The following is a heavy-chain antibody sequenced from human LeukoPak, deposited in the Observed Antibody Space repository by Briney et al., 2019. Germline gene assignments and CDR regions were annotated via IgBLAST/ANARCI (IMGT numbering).Heavy chain of an antibody. Sequence: SETLSLTCTVSWGSISSYFCWGCRQPPGKGLEWIEYIYYSGSTNYNPSLKSRVTISVDTSKNQFTLKLSSLSAADTAADLCARARAEVAEELHFDYWGQGTLVTVSS. CDR2: IYYSGST. J-gene: IGHJ4*02. CDR3: ARARAEVAEELHFDY. D-gene: IGHD6-19*01. CDR1: WGSISSYF. V-gene: IGHV4-59*12.